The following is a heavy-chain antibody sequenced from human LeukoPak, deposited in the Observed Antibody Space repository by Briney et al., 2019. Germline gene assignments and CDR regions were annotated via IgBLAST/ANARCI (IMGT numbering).Heavy chain of an antibody. J-gene: IGHJ6*03. Sequence: SETLSLTCTVSGGSISSYYWSWIRQPPGKGLECIAYIYYSDSTNYKPSLKSRVTVSVDTSKNQFSLKLSSVTAADPAVYYCARFPGGAEYRHYYYMDVWGTGTTVTVSS. CDR1: GGSISSYY. V-gene: IGHV4-59*01. CDR2: IYYSDST. D-gene: IGHD1-14*01. CDR3: ARFPGGAEYRHYYYMDV.